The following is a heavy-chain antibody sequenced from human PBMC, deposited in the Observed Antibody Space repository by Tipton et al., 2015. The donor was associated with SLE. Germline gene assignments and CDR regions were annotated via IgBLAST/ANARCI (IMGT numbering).Heavy chain of an antibody. Sequence: TLSLTCTVSDGSISDYYWTWIRQPAGEGLEWIGRIYASGSTNYNPSLRSRAAMSVDTSKSHFSLKLTSVTAADSAVYYCARVAVSEVFDYWGQGTLVTVSS. CDR1: DGSISDYY. J-gene: IGHJ4*02. CDR2: IYASGST. D-gene: IGHD6-19*01. CDR3: ARVAVSEVFDY. V-gene: IGHV4-4*07.